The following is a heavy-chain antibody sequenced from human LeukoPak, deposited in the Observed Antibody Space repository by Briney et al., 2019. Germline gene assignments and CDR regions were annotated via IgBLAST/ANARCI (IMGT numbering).Heavy chain of an antibody. D-gene: IGHD1-20*01. J-gene: IGHJ4*02. CDR2: IKSKADGETI. V-gene: IGHV3-15*07. Sequence: GGSLRLSCAASGLTFSGYDMHWVRQAPGKGLEWVGRIKSKADGETIDYAAPVKGRFTFSRDDSKNMLYLQMNSLKSEDTAVYYCSTLTSRGLSDSWGQGTLVTVSS. CDR1: GLTFSGYD. CDR3: STLTSRGLSDS.